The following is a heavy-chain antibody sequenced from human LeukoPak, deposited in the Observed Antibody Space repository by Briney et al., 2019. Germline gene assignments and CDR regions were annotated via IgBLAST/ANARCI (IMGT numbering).Heavy chain of an antibody. Sequence: GESLKISCKGSGYSFTNSWIGWVRQKPGKGLEWMGLIFPGDSDTKYSPSFQGHVTISADKSISTAYLQWSSLKASDTAMYYCATYFAGAETFDIWGQGTMVTVSS. D-gene: IGHD3-16*01. CDR1: GYSFTNSW. V-gene: IGHV5-51*01. CDR3: ATYFAGAETFDI. CDR2: IFPGDSDT. J-gene: IGHJ3*02.